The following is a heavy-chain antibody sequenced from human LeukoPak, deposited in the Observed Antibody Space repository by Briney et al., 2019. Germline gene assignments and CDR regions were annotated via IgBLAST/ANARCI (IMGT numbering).Heavy chain of an antibody. CDR1: GYTFTSYY. CDR2: INRSGGST. V-gene: IGHV1-46*01. Sequence: ASVKVSCKASGYTFTSYYMHWVRQAPGQGLEWMGIINRSGGSTSYAQKFQGRVTMTRDMSTSTVYMELSSLRSEDTAVYYCARDARYSGYANYYYYYMDVWGKGTTVTVSS. CDR3: ARDARYSGYANYYYYYMDV. D-gene: IGHD5-12*01. J-gene: IGHJ6*03.